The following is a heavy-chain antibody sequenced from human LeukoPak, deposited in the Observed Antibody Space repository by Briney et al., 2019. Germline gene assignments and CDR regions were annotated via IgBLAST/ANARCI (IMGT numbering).Heavy chain of an antibody. CDR3: AKAGGIQLWVGAFDI. CDR1: GFTFDDYA. J-gene: IGHJ3*02. V-gene: IGHV3-9*01. CDR2: ISWNSGSI. D-gene: IGHD5-18*01. Sequence: PGGSLRLSCAASGFTFDDYAMHWVRQAPGKGLEWVSGISWNSGSIGYADSVKGRFTISRDNAKNSLYLQMNSLRAEDTALYYCAKAGGIQLWVGAFDIWGQGTMVTVSS.